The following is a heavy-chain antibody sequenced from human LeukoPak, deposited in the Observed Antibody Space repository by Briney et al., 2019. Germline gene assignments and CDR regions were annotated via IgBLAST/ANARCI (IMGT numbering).Heavy chain of an antibody. CDR3: ARDLVVVPAAWGAFDI. J-gene: IGHJ3*02. V-gene: IGHV4-39*07. CDR1: GGSISSSSYY. D-gene: IGHD2-2*01. Sequence: SETLSLTCTVSGGSISSSSYYWGWIRQPPGKGLEWIGSIYYSGSTYYNPSLKSRVTISVDTSKNQFSLKLSSVTAADTAVYYCARDLVVVPAAWGAFDIWGQGTMVTVSS. CDR2: IYYSGST.